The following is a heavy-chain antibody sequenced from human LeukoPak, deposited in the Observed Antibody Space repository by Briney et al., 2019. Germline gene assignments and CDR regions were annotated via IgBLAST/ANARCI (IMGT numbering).Heavy chain of an antibody. J-gene: IGHJ5*02. CDR2: ISSSGSII. Sequence: GGSLRLSCAASGFTFSGFYMTWIRQAPGKGLEWVSYISSSGSIIYYTDSVKGRFTISRDNVKNSLSLQMNSLRAEDTAVYYCARFMIREVTADNWFDPWGQGTLVTVSS. CDR3: ARFMIREVTADNWFDP. V-gene: IGHV3-11*01. D-gene: IGHD3-10*01. CDR1: GFTFSGFY.